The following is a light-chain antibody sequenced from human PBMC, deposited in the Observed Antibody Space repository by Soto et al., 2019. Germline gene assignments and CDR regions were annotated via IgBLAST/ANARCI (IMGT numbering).Light chain of an antibody. V-gene: IGKV3-15*01. CDR2: GAF. CDR1: ESVGSN. J-gene: IGKJ1*01. CDR3: HQYDNWPPWT. Sequence: EVLMTQSPATLSVSPGERATLSCRASESVGSNVAWYQQKPSQAPRLLIYGAFTRATGIPARFSGSASGTEFTLTISSLQSEDFAVYYCHQYDNWPPWTFGQGTKVEIK.